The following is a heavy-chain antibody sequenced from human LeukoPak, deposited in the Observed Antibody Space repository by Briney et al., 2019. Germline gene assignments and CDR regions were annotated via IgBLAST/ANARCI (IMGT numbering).Heavy chain of an antibody. CDR1: GGSISSYY. J-gene: IGHJ4*02. V-gene: IGHV4-59*05. D-gene: IGHD6-13*01. Sequence: SETLSLTCTVSGGSISSYYWSWIRQPPGKGLEWIGSIYYSGSTYYNPSLKSRVTISVDTSKNQFSLKLSSVTAADTAVYYCAMPGIAAAGTQFDYWGQGTLVTVSS. CDR3: AMPGIAAAGTQFDY. CDR2: IYYSGST.